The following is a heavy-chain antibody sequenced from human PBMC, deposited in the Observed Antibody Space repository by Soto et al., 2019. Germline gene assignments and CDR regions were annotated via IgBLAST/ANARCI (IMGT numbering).Heavy chain of an antibody. CDR1: GFSFSSYA. V-gene: IGHV3-23*01. D-gene: IGHD6-13*01. Sequence: DVQLLESGGGLVEPGGSLRLSCVASGFSFSSYAMTWVRQAPGRGLEWVSVISGSDGSTYYADSVKGRFTISRDNSKNTLYLQMNSLRAEDTAVYYCAKDRERDAWYEDYWGQGNLVTVSS. J-gene: IGHJ4*02. CDR2: ISGSDGST. CDR3: AKDRERDAWYEDY.